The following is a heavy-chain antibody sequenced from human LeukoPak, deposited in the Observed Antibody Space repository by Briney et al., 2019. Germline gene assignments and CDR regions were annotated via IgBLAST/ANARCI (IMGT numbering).Heavy chain of an antibody. D-gene: IGHD5-24*01. CDR3: ARDRRRDGYKLDAFGI. V-gene: IGHV3-33*01. CDR1: GFTFSTYG. Sequence: PGRSLRLSCAASGFTFSTYGMHWVRQGPGKGLEWVAVIWYDGSNEYYVDSVKGRFTISRDNSKNTLYLQMNSLRAEDTAVYYCARDRRRDGYKLDAFGIWGQGTMVTVSS. J-gene: IGHJ3*02. CDR2: IWYDGSNE.